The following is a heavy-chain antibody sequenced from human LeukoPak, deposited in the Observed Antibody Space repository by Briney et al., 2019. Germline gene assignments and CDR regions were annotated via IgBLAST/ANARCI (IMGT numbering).Heavy chain of an antibody. CDR1: GFTFSSYE. Sequence: GSLRLSCAASGFTFSSYEMNWVRQAPGKGLEWVSYISSSGSNIYYADSVKGRFTISRDNAKNSLYLQMNSLRAEDTAVYYCARTTVTAPFQHWGQGTLVTVSS. D-gene: IGHD4-17*01. CDR2: ISSSGSNI. CDR3: ARTTVTAPFQH. J-gene: IGHJ1*01. V-gene: IGHV3-48*03.